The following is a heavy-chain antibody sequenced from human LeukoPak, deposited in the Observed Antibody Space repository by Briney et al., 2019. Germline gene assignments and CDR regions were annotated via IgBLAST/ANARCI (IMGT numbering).Heavy chain of an antibody. CDR3: ARDDRYYYDSSRGHGMDV. Sequence: PSETLSLTCTVSGGSISSGGYYWSWIRQHPGKGLEWIGYIYYSGSTYYNPSLKSRVTISVDTSKNQFSLKLSSVTAADTAVHYCARDDRYYYDSSRGHGMDVWGQGTTVTVSS. CDR2: IYYSGST. V-gene: IGHV4-30-4*08. J-gene: IGHJ6*02. D-gene: IGHD3-22*01. CDR1: GGSISSGGYY.